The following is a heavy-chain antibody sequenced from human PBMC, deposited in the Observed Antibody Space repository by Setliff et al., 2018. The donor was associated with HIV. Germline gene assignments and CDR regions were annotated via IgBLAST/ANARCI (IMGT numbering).Heavy chain of an antibody. CDR1: GYTFTSYY. J-gene: IGHJ4*02. V-gene: IGHV1-18*04. CDR3: ARDLGAFSSAWYVTIGDY. D-gene: IGHD6-13*01. Sequence: ASVKVSCKASGYTFTSYYMHWVRQAPGQGLEWLGRIDAYNGDTNYAQNLQDRVTLTTDTSTNTAYMELRNLRSDDTAVYFCARDLGAFSSAWYVTIGDYWGPGTLVTVSS. CDR2: IDAYNGDT.